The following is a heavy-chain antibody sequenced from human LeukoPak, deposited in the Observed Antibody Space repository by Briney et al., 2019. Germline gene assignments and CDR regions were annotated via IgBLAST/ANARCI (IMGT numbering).Heavy chain of an antibody. J-gene: IGHJ4*02. D-gene: IGHD4-23*01. CDR2: ISSSSSYI. CDR1: GFTFSSYN. Sequence: PGGSLRLSCAASGFTFSSYNMNWVRQAPGRGLEWVSSISSSSSYIYYTDSVEGRFTISRDNAKNSLYLQMNSLRAEDTAVYYCAKSAGGNSGSYFDYWGQGTLVTVSS. V-gene: IGHV3-21*01. CDR3: AKSAGGNSGSYFDY.